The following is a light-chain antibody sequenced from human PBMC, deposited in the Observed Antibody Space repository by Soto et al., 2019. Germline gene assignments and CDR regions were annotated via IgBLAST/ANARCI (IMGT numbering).Light chain of an antibody. CDR2: EVN. V-gene: IGLV2-14*01. J-gene: IGLJ1*01. CDR3: SSYSTTSTLV. CDR1: SSDVGGYDY. Sequence: QSLLTQPASVSGSPGQSVTISCTGASSDVGGYDYVSWYQQHPGKAPKLILYEVNNRPSGVSNHFSGSKSGNTASLIISGLQADDEADYYCSSYSTTSTLVFGSGTKVTVL.